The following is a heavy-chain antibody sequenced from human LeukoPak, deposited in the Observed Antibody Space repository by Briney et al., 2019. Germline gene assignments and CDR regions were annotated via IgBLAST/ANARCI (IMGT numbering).Heavy chain of an antibody. Sequence: GASVKVSCKASGYTFTGYYMHWVRQAPGQGLEWMGWINPNSGGTNYAQKFQGRVTMTRDTSISTAYMELRSLRSDDTAVYYCARRAWRGYKYPMADYWGQGTLVTVSS. CDR3: ARRAWRGYKYPMADY. CDR1: GYTFTGYY. J-gene: IGHJ4*02. CDR2: INPNSGGT. D-gene: IGHD5-18*01. V-gene: IGHV1-2*02.